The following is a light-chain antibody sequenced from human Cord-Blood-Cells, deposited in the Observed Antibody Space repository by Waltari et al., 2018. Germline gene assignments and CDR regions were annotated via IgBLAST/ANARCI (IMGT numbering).Light chain of an antibody. CDR3: QQSYSTPYT. V-gene: IGKV1-39*01. CDR2: AAS. CDR1: QSISSY. J-gene: IGKJ2*01. Sequence: DIQMTQSPSSLSASVGDRVTITCRASQSISSYLNWYQQKPGKAPKLLIYAASSLQSGVPSRFCGSGSWTDFSLTISSLQPEEFATYYCQQSYSTPYTFGQGTKLEIK.